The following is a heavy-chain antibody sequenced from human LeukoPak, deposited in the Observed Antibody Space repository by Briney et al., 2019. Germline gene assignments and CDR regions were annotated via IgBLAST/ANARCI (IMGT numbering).Heavy chain of an antibody. Sequence: GGSLRLSCAASGLTSSSYDMGWVRQAPGKGLEWLSLITGSGGRTFYADSVRGRFTISRDNSKNMLYLQLSSLRAEDTALYYCATDDVRDVRPLDHWGQGTLVTVSS. D-gene: IGHD6-6*01. J-gene: IGHJ4*02. CDR2: ITGSGGRT. CDR1: GLTSSSYD. CDR3: ATDDVRDVRPLDH. V-gene: IGHV3-23*01.